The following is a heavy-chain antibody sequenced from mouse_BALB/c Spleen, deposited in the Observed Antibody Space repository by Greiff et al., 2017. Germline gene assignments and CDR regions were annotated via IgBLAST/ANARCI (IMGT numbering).Heavy chain of an antibody. V-gene: IGHV5-6*01. J-gene: IGHJ4*01. D-gene: IGHD2-1*01. CDR3: ARAKLDYGIYAMDY. CDR2: ISSGGSYT. Sequence: EVQGVESGGDLVKPGGSLKLSCAASGFTFSSYGMSWVRQTPDKRLEWVATISSGGSYTYYPDSVKGRFTISRDNAKNTLYLQMSSLKSEDTAMYYCARAKLDYGIYAMDYWGQGTSVTVSS. CDR1: GFTFSSYG.